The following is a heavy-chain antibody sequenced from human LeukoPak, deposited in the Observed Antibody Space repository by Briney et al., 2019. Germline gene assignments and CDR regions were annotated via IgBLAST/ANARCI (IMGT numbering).Heavy chain of an antibody. D-gene: IGHD3-22*01. V-gene: IGHV1-2*02. J-gene: IGHJ5*02. Sequence: ASVKVSCKASGYTFTGYYMHWVRQAPGQGLEWMGWINPNSGGTNYAQKFQGRVTMTRDTSISTAYMELSRLSSNDTDVYYCARDYDSSGSPHGWFDPWGQGTLVTVSS. CDR3: ARDYDSSGSPHGWFDP. CDR1: GYTFTGYY. CDR2: INPNSGGT.